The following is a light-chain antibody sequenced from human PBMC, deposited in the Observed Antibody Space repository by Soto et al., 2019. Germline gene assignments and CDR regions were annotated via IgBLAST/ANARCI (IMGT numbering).Light chain of an antibody. Sequence: QPVLTQPPSVSGAPGQRVTISCTGSSSNIGANYDVHWYHHLPGTAPKLLIYGNTNRPSGVPDRFSGSKSGTSASLAITGLQAEDEADFYCQSYDSSLSSVVFGGGTKLTVL. CDR3: QSYDSSLSSVV. CDR1: SSNIGANYD. CDR2: GNT. V-gene: IGLV1-40*01. J-gene: IGLJ2*01.